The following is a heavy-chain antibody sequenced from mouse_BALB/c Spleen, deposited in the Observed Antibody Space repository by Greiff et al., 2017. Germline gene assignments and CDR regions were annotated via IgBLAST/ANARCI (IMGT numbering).Heavy chain of an antibody. CDR3: ARWDGAWFAY. V-gene: IGHV3-2*02. CDR1: GYSITSDYA. Sequence: EVKLEESGPGLVKPSQSLSLTCTVTGYSITSDYAWNWIRQFPGNKLEWMGYISYSGSTSYNPSLKSRISITRDTSKNQFFLQLNSVTTEDTATYYCARWDGAWFAYWGQGTLVTVSA. CDR2: ISYSGST. J-gene: IGHJ3*01. D-gene: IGHD4-1*01.